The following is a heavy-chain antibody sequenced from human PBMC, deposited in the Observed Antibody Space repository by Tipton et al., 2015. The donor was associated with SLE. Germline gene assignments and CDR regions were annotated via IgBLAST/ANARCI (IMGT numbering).Heavy chain of an antibody. Sequence: LRLSCAVYGGSFSGYYWSWIRQSPGKGLEWIGDINHSGSTNYNPSLKSRVTISVDTSKNQFSLRLSSVTAADTAVYYCATSYTVTTTELVLDVWGKGTTVTVSS. V-gene: IGHV4-34*01. CDR3: ATSYTVTTTELVLDV. D-gene: IGHD4-17*01. CDR1: GGSFSGYY. J-gene: IGHJ6*04. CDR2: INHSGST.